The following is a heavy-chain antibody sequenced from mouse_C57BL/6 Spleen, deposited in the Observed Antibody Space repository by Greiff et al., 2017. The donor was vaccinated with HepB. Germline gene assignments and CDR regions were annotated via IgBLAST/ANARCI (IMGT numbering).Heavy chain of an antibody. Sequence: VQLQQSGPELVKPGASVKISCKASGYTFTDYYMNWVKQSHGKSLEWIGDINPNNGGTSYNQKFKGKATLTVDKSSSTAYMELRSLTSEDSAVYYCARWDYDLFAYWGQGTLVTVSA. D-gene: IGHD2-4*01. J-gene: IGHJ3*01. CDR1: GYTFTDYY. CDR3: ARWDYDLFAY. CDR2: INPNNGGT. V-gene: IGHV1-26*01.